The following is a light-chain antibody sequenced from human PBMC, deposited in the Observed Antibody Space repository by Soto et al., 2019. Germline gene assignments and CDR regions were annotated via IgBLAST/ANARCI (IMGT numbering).Light chain of an antibody. CDR2: GAS. CDR3: QQYNNWLAWT. J-gene: IGKJ1*01. CDR1: QSVSDK. Sequence: EIVMTQSPATLSVSPGERVTLSCRASQSVSDKLAWYQQKPGQAPRLLIYGASSRATGIPARFSGSGSGTEFTLTISSLQSEDFAIYYCQQYNNWLAWTFGQGTKVETK. V-gene: IGKV3-15*01.